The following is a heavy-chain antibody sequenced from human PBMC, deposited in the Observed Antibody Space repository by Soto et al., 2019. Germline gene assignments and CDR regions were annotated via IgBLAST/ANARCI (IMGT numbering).Heavy chain of an antibody. CDR2: IYYSGST. CDR3: AREDIVATIFDY. Sequence: PSETLSLTCTVSGGSISSGDYYWSWIRQHPGKGLEWIGYIYYSGSTYYNPSLKSRVTISVDTSKNQFSLKLSSVTAADTAVYYCAREDIVATIFDYWGQGTLVTVLL. V-gene: IGHV4-31*03. D-gene: IGHD5-12*01. J-gene: IGHJ4*02. CDR1: GGSISSGDYY.